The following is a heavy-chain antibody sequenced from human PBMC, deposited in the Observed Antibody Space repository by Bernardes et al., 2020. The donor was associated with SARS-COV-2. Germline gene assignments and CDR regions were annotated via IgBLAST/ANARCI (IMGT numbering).Heavy chain of an antibody. J-gene: IGHJ5*02. CDR1: GYTFTSYG. V-gene: IGHV1-18*01. CDR2: ISAYNGNT. CDR3: ARFASSNSDFWSGFLGSGWFDP. D-gene: IGHD3-3*01. Sequence: ASVKVSCKASGYTFTSYGISWVRQAPGQGLEWMGWISAYNGNTNYAQKLQGRVTMTTDTSTSTAYMELSSVTAADTAVYYCARFASSNSDFWSGFLGSGWFDPWGQGTLVTVSS.